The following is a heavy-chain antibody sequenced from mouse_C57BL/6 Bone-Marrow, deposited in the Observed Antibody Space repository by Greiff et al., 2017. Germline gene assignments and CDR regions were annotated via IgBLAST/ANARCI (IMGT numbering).Heavy chain of an antibody. D-gene: IGHD2-5*01. CDR3: ARPYYSNYWYFDV. Sequence: LQQSGAELVKPGASVKMSCKASGYTFTSYWITWVKQRPGQGLEWIGDIYPGSGSTNYNEKFKSKATLTVDTSSSTAYMQLSSLTSEDSAVYYCARPYYSNYWYFDVWGTGTTVTVSS. CDR2: IYPGSGST. V-gene: IGHV1-55*01. J-gene: IGHJ1*03. CDR1: GYTFTSYW.